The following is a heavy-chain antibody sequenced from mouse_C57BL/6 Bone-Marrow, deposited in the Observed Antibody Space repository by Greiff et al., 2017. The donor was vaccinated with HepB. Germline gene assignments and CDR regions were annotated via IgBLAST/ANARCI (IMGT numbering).Heavy chain of an antibody. CDR1: GFTFSDYY. CDR2: ISNGGGST. CDR3: ARLPYGFYFDY. Sequence: EVKLMESGGGLVQPGGSLKLSCAASGFTFSDYYMYWVRQTPEKRLEWVAYISNGGGSTYYPDTVKGRFTISRDNAKNTLYLQMSPLKSEDTAMYYCARLPYGFYFDYWGQGTTLTVSS. D-gene: IGHD2-2*01. J-gene: IGHJ2*01. V-gene: IGHV5-12*01.